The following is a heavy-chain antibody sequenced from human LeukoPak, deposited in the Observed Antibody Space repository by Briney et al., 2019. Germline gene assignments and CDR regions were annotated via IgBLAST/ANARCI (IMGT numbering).Heavy chain of an antibody. Sequence: ASVKVSCKASGGTFSSYGMSWVRQAPGQGLEWMGGIIPIFGTANYAQKFQGRVTITADESTSTAYMELSSLRSEDTAVYYCARDPGDYYGSGSYHRPYYYYMDVWGKGTTVTISS. CDR1: GGTFSSYG. J-gene: IGHJ6*03. V-gene: IGHV1-69*13. D-gene: IGHD3-10*01. CDR3: ARDPGDYYGSGSYHRPYYYYMDV. CDR2: IIPIFGTA.